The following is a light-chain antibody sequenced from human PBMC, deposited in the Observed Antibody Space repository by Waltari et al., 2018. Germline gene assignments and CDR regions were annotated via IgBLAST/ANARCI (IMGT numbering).Light chain of an antibody. CDR2: KAS. V-gene: IGKV1-5*03. Sequence: IQMTQSPSTQSASVGDRFTLTCRASQSISSWLAWHQQKPGKAPKLLIQKASTLRSGVPSRFSGSGSGTEFTLTISSLQADDFATYYCQQYQSYSGTFGQGTKVEVK. CDR1: QSISSW. CDR3: QQYQSYSGT. J-gene: IGKJ1*01.